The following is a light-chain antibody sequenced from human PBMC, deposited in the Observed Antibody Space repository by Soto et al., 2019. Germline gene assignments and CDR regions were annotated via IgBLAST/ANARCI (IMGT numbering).Light chain of an antibody. J-gene: IGKJ4*01. Sequence: AIQLTQSPSSLSASVGERVTITCRASEAIRSALGWYQQKPGKVPKLLIYAASILQSGVPSRFSGSGSGTDFTLTISCLQSEDFATYYCQQYYSYPALTFGGGTKVDIK. CDR2: AAS. V-gene: IGKV1-13*02. CDR3: QQYYSYPALT. CDR1: EAIRSA.